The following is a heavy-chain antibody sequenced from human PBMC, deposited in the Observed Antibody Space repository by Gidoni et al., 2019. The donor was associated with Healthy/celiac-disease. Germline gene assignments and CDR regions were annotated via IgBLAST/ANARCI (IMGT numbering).Heavy chain of an antibody. D-gene: IGHD2-2*01. Sequence: QVQLVQSGAEVKKPGASVKVSCTASGYTFTGSYMHWVRQAPGQGLEWMGRINPNSGGTNYAQKFQGRVTMTRDTSISTAYMELSRLRSDDTAVYYCARDGPMRPYYYYYYGMDVWGQGTTVTVSS. V-gene: IGHV1-2*06. CDR2: INPNSGGT. CDR1: GYTFTGSY. J-gene: IGHJ6*02. CDR3: ARDGPMRPYYYYYYGMDV.